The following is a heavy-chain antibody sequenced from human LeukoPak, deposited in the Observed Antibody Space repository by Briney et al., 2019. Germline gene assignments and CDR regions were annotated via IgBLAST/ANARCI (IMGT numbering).Heavy chain of an antibody. Sequence: GGSLRLSCAASGFTFSSYSMNWVRQAPGKGLEWVSSISSSSSYIYYADSVKGRFTISRDNAKNSLYLQMNSLRAEGTAVYYCARGPLGVVVPAAISGGFDPWGQGTLVTVSS. D-gene: IGHD2-2*01. CDR1: GFTFSSYS. V-gene: IGHV3-21*01. CDR2: ISSSSSYI. J-gene: IGHJ5*02. CDR3: ARGPLGVVVPAAISGGFDP.